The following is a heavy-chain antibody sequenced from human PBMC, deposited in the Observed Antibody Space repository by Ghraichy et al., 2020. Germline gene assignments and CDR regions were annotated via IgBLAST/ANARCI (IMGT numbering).Heavy chain of an antibody. CDR2: IYYSGST. D-gene: IGHD3-3*01. V-gene: IGHV4-39*01. CDR1: GGSISSSSYY. CDR3: ARQSHRARFLEWLLHNWFDP. Sequence: SETLSLTCTVSGGSISSSSYYWGWIRQPPGKGLEWIGSIYYSGSTYYNPSLKSRVTISVDTSKNQFSLKLSSVTAADTAVYYCARQSHRARFLEWLLHNWFDPWGQGTLVTVSS. J-gene: IGHJ5*02.